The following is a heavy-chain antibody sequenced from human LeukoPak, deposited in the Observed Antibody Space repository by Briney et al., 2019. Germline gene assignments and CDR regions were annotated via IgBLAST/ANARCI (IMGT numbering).Heavy chain of an antibody. D-gene: IGHD3-9*01. J-gene: IGHJ4*02. CDR1: GYIFTSYG. CDR3: ARKALRYFDWLSPGGDY. CDR2: ISAYNGNT. Sequence: ASVKVSCKASGYIFTSYGISWVRQAPGQGLEWMGWISAYNGNTNYAQKLQGRVTMTTDTSTSTAYMELRSLRSDDTAVYYCARKALRYFDWLSPGGDYWGQGTLVTVSS. V-gene: IGHV1-18*01.